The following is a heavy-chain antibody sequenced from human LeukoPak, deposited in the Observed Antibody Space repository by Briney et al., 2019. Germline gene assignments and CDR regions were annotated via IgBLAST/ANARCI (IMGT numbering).Heavy chain of an antibody. CDR3: ARGSSLYDSSGYPSYYFDY. CDR1: GFTVSSNY. D-gene: IGHD3-22*01. J-gene: IGHJ4*02. Sequence: PGGSLRLSCAASGFTVSSNYMSWVRQAPGKGLEWVSVIYSGGSTYYADSVKGRFTISRDNSKNTLYLQMNSLRAEDTAVYYCARGSSLYDSSGYPSYYFDYWGQGTLVTASS. V-gene: IGHV3-53*01. CDR2: IYSGGST.